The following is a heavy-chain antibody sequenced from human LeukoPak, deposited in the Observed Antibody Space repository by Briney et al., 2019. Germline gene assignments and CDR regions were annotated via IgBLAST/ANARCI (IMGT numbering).Heavy chain of an antibody. J-gene: IGHJ4*02. CDR2: ISYDGSNK. Sequence: QPGRSLRLSCAASGFTFSSYGMHWVRQAPGKGLEWVAVISYDGSNKYYADSVKGRFTISRDNSKNTLYLQMNSLRAEDTAVYFCARDFSQYISNNWSRFDYWGQGTLVTVSS. V-gene: IGHV3-30*03. CDR3: ARDFSQYISNNWSRFDY. CDR1: GFTFSSYG. D-gene: IGHD1-1*01.